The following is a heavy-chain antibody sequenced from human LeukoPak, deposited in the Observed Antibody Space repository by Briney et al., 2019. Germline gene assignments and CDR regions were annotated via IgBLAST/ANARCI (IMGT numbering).Heavy chain of an antibody. J-gene: IGHJ4*01. CDR2: SYYSGGT. Sequence: PSETLSLTCTVSGVSLNNYYWGWIRQAAGRGLEWIAYSYYSGGTNYNSSLKSRVTISVDTSKNQFSLKVTSVTAGDTAIYYCVRHGESGRHHAYFDYWGHGALVTVSS. CDR1: GVSLNNYY. D-gene: IGHD3-10*01. V-gene: IGHV4-59*08. CDR3: VRHGESGRHHAYFDY.